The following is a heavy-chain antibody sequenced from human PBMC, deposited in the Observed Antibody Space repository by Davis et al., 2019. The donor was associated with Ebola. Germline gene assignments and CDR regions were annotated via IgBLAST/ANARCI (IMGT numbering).Heavy chain of an antibody. CDR3: ARGPGYSGIDP. J-gene: IGHJ5*02. V-gene: IGHV4-39*07. CDR2: IYYSGST. CDR1: GGSISSSSYY. D-gene: IGHD1-14*01. Sequence: SETLSLTCTVPGGSISSSSYYWGWIRQPPEKGLEWIGSIYYSGSTYYNPSLKSRVTISVDTSKNQFSLKLSSVTAADTAVYYCARGPGYSGIDPWGQGTLVTVSS.